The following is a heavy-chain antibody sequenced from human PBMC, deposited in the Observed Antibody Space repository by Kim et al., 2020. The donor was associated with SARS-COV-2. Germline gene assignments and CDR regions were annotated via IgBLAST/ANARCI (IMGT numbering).Heavy chain of an antibody. V-gene: IGHV4-34*01. CDR3: ATTLSITMIVVVIS. D-gene: IGHD3-22*01. J-gene: IGHJ5*02. Sequence: NPSLKSRVTISVDTSKTQFSLKLSSVTAADTAVYYCATTLSITMIVVVISWGQGTLVTVSS.